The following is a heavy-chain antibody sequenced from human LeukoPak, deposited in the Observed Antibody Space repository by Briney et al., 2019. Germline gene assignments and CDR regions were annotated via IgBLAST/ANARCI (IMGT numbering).Heavy chain of an antibody. CDR1: GGSFSGYY. J-gene: IGHJ5*02. D-gene: IGHD2-2*01. CDR3: ARGGRCSSTSCYYAPTRHWFDP. CDR2: INHSGST. V-gene: IGHV4-34*01. Sequence: SETLSLTCAVYGGSFSGYYWSWIRQPPGKGLEWIGEINHSGSTNYNPSLKSRVTISVDTSKNQFSLKLSSVTAADTAVYYCARGGRCSSTSCYYAPTRHWFDPWGQGTLVTVSS.